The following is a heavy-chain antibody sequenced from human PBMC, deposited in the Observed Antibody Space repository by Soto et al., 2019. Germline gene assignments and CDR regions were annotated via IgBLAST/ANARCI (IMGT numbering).Heavy chain of an antibody. CDR2: ISANSGNT. CDR1: GYTFTSYD. Sequence: ASVKVSCKASGYTFTSYDINWVRQATGQGLEWMGWISANSGNTGYAQKFQGRVTMTRDTSTSTAYMELRSLRSDDTAVYYCARRVVVVPAALDAFDIWGQGTMVTVSS. J-gene: IGHJ3*02. V-gene: IGHV1-8*01. CDR3: ARRVVVVPAALDAFDI. D-gene: IGHD2-2*01.